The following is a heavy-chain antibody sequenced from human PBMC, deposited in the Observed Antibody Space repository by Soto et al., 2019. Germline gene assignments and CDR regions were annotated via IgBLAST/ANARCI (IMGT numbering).Heavy chain of an antibody. J-gene: IGHJ4*02. Sequence: GGSLRLSCAASGFTFSGSAMHWVRQASGKGLEWVGRIRSRANSYATAYAASVKGRFTISRDDSKNTAYLQMNSLKTEDTAVYYCTRLGSDLDWGQGTLVTVSS. CDR2: IRSRANSYAT. V-gene: IGHV3-73*01. D-gene: IGHD6-19*01. CDR3: TRLGSDLD. CDR1: GFTFSGSA.